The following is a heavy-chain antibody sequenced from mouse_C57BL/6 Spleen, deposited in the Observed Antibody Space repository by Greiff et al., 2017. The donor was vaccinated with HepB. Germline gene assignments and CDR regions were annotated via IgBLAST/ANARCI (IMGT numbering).Heavy chain of an antibody. V-gene: IGHV1-50*01. CDR3: ARWLPFYAMDY. J-gene: IGHJ4*01. CDR2: IDPSDSYT. Sequence: QVQLQQPGAELVKPGASVKLSCKASGYTFTSYWMQWVKQRPGQGLEWIGEIDPSDSYTNYNQKFKVKATLTVDTSSSTAYMQLSSLTSEDSAVYYCARWLPFYAMDYWGQGTSVTVSS. D-gene: IGHD2-2*01. CDR1: GYTFTSYW.